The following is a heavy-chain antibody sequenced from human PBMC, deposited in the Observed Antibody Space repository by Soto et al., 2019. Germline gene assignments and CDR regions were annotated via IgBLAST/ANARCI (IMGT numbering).Heavy chain of an antibody. CDR1: GGTFSSYA. Sequence: SVKVSCKASGGTFSSYAISWVRQAPGQGLEWMGGIIPIFGTANYAQKFQGRVTITADESTSTAYMELSSLRSDDTAVYYCARSPEGYSNYVAYWGQGTLVTVSS. J-gene: IGHJ4*02. CDR3: ARSPEGYSNYVAY. V-gene: IGHV1-69*13. D-gene: IGHD4-4*01. CDR2: IIPIFGTA.